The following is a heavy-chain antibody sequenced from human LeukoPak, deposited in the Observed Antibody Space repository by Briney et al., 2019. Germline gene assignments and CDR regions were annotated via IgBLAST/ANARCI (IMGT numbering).Heavy chain of an antibody. CDR2: IYTSGST. Sequence: SGTLALTCTVSGGSISSYCWSWIRQPAGKGLEWIGRIYTSGSTNYNPSLKSRVTMSVDTSKNQFSLKLSSVTAADTAVYYCARYGSGSRYFDYWGQGTLVTVSS. J-gene: IGHJ4*02. V-gene: IGHV4-4*07. CDR1: GGSISSYC. CDR3: ARYGSGSRYFDY. D-gene: IGHD3-10*01.